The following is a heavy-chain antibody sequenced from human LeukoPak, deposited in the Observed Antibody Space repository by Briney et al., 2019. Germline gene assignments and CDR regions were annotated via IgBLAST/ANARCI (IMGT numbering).Heavy chain of an antibody. D-gene: IGHD3-16*01. CDR1: GYTFTAHA. CDR2: INVANGDT. CDR3: ASKPRGESRPFDY. Sequence: ASVTVSCKASGYTFTAHAVHWVRQAPGQGLEWMGWINVANGDTGYSQKFQDRVTITRDTSASTVYMEMSSLISEDTAVYYCASKPRGESRPFDYWGQGTLVTVSS. J-gene: IGHJ4*02. V-gene: IGHV1-3*01.